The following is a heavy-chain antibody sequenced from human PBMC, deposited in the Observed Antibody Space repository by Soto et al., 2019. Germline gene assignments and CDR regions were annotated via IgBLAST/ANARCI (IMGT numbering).Heavy chain of an antibody. J-gene: IGHJ4*02. D-gene: IGHD1-1*01. CDR1: GFTLSYHY. CDR2: SSNSGSFT. V-gene: IGHV3-11*06. Sequence: GSLRLSCAASGFTLSYHYMSLIRQAPGKGLEWIGYSSNSGSFTRYADSVKGRFSISRDNAKSSLYLQISSLRGDDTATYYCVKSGDNYNLLDYWGQGTPVTVSS. CDR3: VKSGDNYNLLDY.